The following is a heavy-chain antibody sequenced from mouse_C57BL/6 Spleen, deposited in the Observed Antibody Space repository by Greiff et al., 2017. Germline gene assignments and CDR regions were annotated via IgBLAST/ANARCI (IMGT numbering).Heavy chain of an antibody. Sequence: QVQLQQSGPELVKPGASVKISCKASGYAFSSSWMNWVKQRPGKGLEWIGRIYPGDGDTNYNGKFKGKATLTADKSSSTAYMQLSSLTSEDSAVYFCSRTNYCDSSYAMDYWGQGTSVTVSS. V-gene: IGHV1-82*01. J-gene: IGHJ4*01. CDR1: GYAFSSSW. CDR2: IYPGDGDT. CDR3: SRTNYCDSSYAMDY. D-gene: IGHD1-1*01.